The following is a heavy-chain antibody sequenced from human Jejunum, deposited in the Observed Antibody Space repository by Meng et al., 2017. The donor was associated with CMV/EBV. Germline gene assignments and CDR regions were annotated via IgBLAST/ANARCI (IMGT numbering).Heavy chain of an antibody. V-gene: IGHV3-21*01. CDR2: ISTTSTYI. D-gene: IGHD2-2*01. J-gene: IGHJ6*02. Sequence: EFSFSSHNRNWVRQATGKGLEWVASISTTSTYIYYAETVKGRFTISRDNAKNSLYLQMNSLRVEDTAVDYCANQMPWNYYYGMDLWGQGTTVTVSS. CDR1: EFSFSSHN. CDR3: ANQMPWNYYYGMDL.